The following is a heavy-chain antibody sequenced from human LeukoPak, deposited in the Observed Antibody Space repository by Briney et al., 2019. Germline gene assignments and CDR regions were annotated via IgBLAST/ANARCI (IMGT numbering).Heavy chain of an antibody. D-gene: IGHD6-19*01. V-gene: IGHV4-39*01. CDR1: GGFISSLGYY. Sequence: SETLSLTCSVSGGFISSLGYYWGWVRQPPGKGLEWIGSIYYGGRTYYNPSLKSRVTMPVDTSKNQFSLKLSSVTAADTAIYYCATSVTSSSGWYYGYWGQGSLVTVSS. J-gene: IGHJ4*02. CDR3: ATSVTSSSGWYYGY. CDR2: IYYGGRT.